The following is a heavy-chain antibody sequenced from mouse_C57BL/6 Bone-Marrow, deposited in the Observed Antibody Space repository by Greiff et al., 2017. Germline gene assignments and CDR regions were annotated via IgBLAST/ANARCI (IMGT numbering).Heavy chain of an antibody. V-gene: IGHV1-78*01. J-gene: IGHJ3*01. CDR3: ARGHGNYSAWFAY. CDR2: IYPRDGST. D-gene: IGHD2-1*01. Sequence: LLESDAELVKPGASVKISCKVSGYTFTDHTIHWMKQRPEQGLEWIGYIYPRDGSTKYNEKFKGKATLTADKSSSTAYMQLNSLTSEDSAVYFCARGHGNYSAWFAYWGQGTLVTVSA. CDR1: GYTFTDHT.